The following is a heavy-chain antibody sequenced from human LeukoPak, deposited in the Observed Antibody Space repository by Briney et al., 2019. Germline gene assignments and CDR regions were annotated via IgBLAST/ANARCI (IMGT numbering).Heavy chain of an antibody. CDR1: GFTFSSYW. Sequence: GGSLRLSCAASGFTFSSYWMSWVRQAPGKGLEWVANIKQDGSEKYYVDSVKGRFTISRDNAKNSLYLQMNSLRAEDTAVYYCARDGVYCSSTSCYWESSYFDYWGQGTLVTVSS. CDR3: ARDGVYCSSTSCYWESSYFDY. J-gene: IGHJ4*02. V-gene: IGHV3-7*01. D-gene: IGHD2-2*01. CDR2: IKQDGSEK.